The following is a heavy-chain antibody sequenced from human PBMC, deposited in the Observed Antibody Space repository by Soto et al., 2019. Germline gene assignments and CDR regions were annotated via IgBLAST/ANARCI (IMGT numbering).Heavy chain of an antibody. CDR3: ARSTSENFWSGPFDY. J-gene: IGHJ4*02. Sequence: QITLKESGPTLVRPTQTLTLTCSFSGFSLKTIGVSVGWIRQPPGKALEWLALTYWDDDHRYSPSLKTRLTVNKDTSKNQVVLAMANMDPVDTATYYCARSTSENFWSGPFDYWGPGIVVTVSS. CDR1: GFSLKTIGVS. CDR2: TYWDDDH. D-gene: IGHD3-3*01. V-gene: IGHV2-5*02.